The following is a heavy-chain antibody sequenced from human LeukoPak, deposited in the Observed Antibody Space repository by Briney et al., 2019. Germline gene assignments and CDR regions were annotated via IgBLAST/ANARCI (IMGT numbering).Heavy chain of an antibody. CDR1: GFTFSSYS. V-gene: IGHV3-21*01. J-gene: IGHJ6*02. Sequence: GGSLRLSCAASGFTFSSYSMNWVRQAPGKGLEWVSSISSSSSYIYYADSVKGRFTISRDNSKNTLYLQMNSLRAEDTAVYYCAKSIPAAIHYYYGMDVWGQGTTVTVSS. CDR3: AKSIPAAIHYYYGMDV. CDR2: ISSSSSYI. D-gene: IGHD2-2*02.